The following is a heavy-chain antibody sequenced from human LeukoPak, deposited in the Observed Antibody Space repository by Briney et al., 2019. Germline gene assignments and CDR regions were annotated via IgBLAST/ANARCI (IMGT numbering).Heavy chain of an antibody. D-gene: IGHD2-2*01. CDR2: IKQDGSEK. CDR3: ARMDTSCLDHGCYYGMDA. V-gene: IGHV3-7*03. CDR1: GFTFSSYW. Sequence: GGSLRLSCAASGFTFSSYWMSWVRQAPGKGLEWVANIKQDGSEKYYVDSVKGRFTISRDNAKNSLYLQMNSLRAEDTAVYYCARMDTSCLDHGCYYGMDAWGQGTTVTVSS. J-gene: IGHJ6*02.